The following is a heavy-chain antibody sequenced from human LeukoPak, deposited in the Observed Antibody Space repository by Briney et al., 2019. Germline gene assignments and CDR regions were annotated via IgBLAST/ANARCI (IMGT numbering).Heavy chain of an antibody. CDR3: ARGHKGFDY. V-gene: IGHV3-72*01. Sequence: PGGSLRLSCAASGFSFSVYTMNWVRQAPGKGLEWVARTRNKANSYSIEYAASVNGRFTISRDDSKNSVYLQMNSLKIEDTAVYYCARGHKGFDYWGQGTLVTVSS. J-gene: IGHJ4*02. CDR2: TRNKANSYSI. CDR1: GFSFSVYT.